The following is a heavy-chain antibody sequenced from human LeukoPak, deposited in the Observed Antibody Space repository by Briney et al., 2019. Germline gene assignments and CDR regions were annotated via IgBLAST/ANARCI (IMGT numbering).Heavy chain of an antibody. D-gene: IGHD3-10*01. J-gene: IGHJ4*02. CDR2: IGTAGDP. CDR3: ARAYYYGSGSYFFDY. V-gene: IGHV3-13*05. CDR1: GFTFSSYD. Sequence: PGGSLRLSCAASGFTFSSYDMHWVRQATGKGLEWVSAIGTAGDPYYPGSVKGRFTISIENAKNSLYLQMNSLRAGDTAVYYCARAYYYGSGSYFFDYWGQGTLVTVSS.